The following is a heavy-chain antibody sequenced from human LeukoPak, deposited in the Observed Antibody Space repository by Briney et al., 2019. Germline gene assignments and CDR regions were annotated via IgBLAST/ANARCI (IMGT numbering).Heavy chain of an antibody. D-gene: IGHD6-6*01. V-gene: IGHV4-4*07. CDR1: GGSIGTYH. CDR3: EVAYSRSLSFDY. CDR2: IYTSGST. J-gene: IGHJ4*02. Sequence: PSETLSLTCAVSGGSIGTYHCSWIRQPAGKGLEWIGRIYTSGSTNYSPSLKSRVTMSVDTSKNQFSLKMSSVTAADTAVYYCEVAYSRSLSFDYWGQGTLVTVSS.